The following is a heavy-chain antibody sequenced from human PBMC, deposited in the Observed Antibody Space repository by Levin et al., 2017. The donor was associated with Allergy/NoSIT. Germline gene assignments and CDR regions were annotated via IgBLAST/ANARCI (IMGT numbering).Heavy chain of an antibody. CDR3: ARVGAGSGYSDWYFDL. J-gene: IGHJ2*01. V-gene: IGHV1-46*01. Sequence: ASVKVSCKASGYTFTSYYMHWVRQAPGQGLEWMGIINPSGGSTSYAQKFQGRVTMTRDTSTSTVYMELSSLRSEDTAVYYCARVGAGSGYSDWYFDLWGRGTLVTVSS. CDR1: GYTFTSYY. CDR2: INPSGGST. D-gene: IGHD3-22*01.